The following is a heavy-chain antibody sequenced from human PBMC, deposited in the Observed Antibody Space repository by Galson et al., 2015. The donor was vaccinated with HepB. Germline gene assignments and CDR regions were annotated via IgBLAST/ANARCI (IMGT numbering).Heavy chain of an antibody. J-gene: IGHJ4*02. CDR2: ISRTSGYI. V-gene: IGHV3-21*01. CDR1: GFTFSTYS. Sequence: SLRLSCAASGFTFSTYSMNWVRQAPGKGLEWVASISRTSGYIYYADSVKGRFTISRDNAKNSLYLQMNSLRAEDTAVYYCARDMFTLFGVFGYWGQGTLVTVSS. D-gene: IGHD3-3*01. CDR3: ARDMFTLFGVFGY.